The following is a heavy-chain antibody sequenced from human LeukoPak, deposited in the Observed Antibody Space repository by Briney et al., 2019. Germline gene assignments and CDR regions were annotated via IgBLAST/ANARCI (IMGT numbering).Heavy chain of an antibody. CDR2: IYYSGST. D-gene: IGHD6-13*01. V-gene: IGHV4-59*01. CDR3: ARSAFLVTAPGLYYFDY. CDR1: GGSISNYY. Sequence: SETLSLTCTVTGGSISNYYWSWIRQPPGKGLEWIGYIYYSGSTNYNPSLKSRVTISVDTSKNQFSLKLSSVTAADTAVYYCARSAFLVTAPGLYYFDYWGQGTLVAVSS. J-gene: IGHJ4*02.